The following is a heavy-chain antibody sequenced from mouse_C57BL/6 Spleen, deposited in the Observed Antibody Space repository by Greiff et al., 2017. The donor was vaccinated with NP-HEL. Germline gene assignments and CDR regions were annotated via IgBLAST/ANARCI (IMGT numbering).Heavy chain of an antibody. CDR1: GYSFTGYF. V-gene: IGHV1-20*01. CDR2: INPYNGDT. Sequence: VQLKHSGPELVKPGASVKISCKASGYSFTGYFMNWVMQSHGKSLEWIGRINPYNGDTFYNPKFQGKATLTVDTSSSTAHMELRSLTSEDSAVYYCASGDLYYCNPNYGMDYWGQGTSVTVSA. D-gene: IGHD2-1*01. J-gene: IGHJ4*01. CDR3: ASGDLYYCNPNYGMDY.